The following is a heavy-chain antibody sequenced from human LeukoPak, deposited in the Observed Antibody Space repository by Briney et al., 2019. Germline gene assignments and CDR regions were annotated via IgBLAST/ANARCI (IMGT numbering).Heavy chain of an antibody. J-gene: IGHJ5*02. Sequence: GGSLRLSCAASGFTFSSYAMSWVRQAPGKGLEWVSAISGSGGSTYYADSVKGRFTISRDNSKNTLYLQMSSLRAEDTAVYYCAKGLWELLWFDPWGQGTLVTVSS. V-gene: IGHV3-23*01. D-gene: IGHD1-26*01. CDR2: ISGSGGST. CDR3: AKGLWELLWFDP. CDR1: GFTFSSYA.